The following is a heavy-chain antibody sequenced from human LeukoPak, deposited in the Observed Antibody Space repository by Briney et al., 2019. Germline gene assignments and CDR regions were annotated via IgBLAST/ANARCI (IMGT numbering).Heavy chain of an antibody. CDR2: IYYSGST. J-gene: IGHJ5*02. V-gene: IGHV4-31*03. D-gene: IGHD4-23*01. CDR1: GGSISSGGYY. Sequence: SETLSLTCTVSGGSISSGGYYWSWIRQHPGKGLEWIGYIYYSGSTYYNPSLKSRVTISVDTSKNQFSLKLSSVTAADTAVYYCARGMTTVVITWFDPWGQGTLVTVSS. CDR3: ARGMTTVVITWFDP.